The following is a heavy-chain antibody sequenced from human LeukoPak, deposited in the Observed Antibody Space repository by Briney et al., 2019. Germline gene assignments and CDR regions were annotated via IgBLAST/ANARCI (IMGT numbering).Heavy chain of an antibody. D-gene: IGHD6-19*01. J-gene: IGHJ4*02. CDR3: ARERSGWAGPSGY. CDR1: GFTFSDYY. Sequence: GGSLRLSCAASGFTFSDYYMSWIRQAPGKGLEWVSYISSSGGSISYADSVKGRFTISRDNAKNSLYLQMNSLRAEDTAVYYCARERSGWAGPSGYWGQGTLVTVSS. CDR2: ISSSGGSI. V-gene: IGHV3-11*04.